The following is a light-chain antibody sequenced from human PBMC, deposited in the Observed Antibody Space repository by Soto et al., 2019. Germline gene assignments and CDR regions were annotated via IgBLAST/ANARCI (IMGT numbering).Light chain of an antibody. Sequence: EIELTQSPCTLPLSPGERATXSCRXSQSVRSSYLAWYQQKPCQAPTLLIYVASSTATGIPHSFSCSGSGPDFNLTISRMEPKDFAVYYCQHYGSWPKWTFGQGTKVDIK. CDR3: QHYGSWPKWT. CDR1: QSVRSSY. J-gene: IGKJ1*01. V-gene: IGKV3-20*01. CDR2: VAS.